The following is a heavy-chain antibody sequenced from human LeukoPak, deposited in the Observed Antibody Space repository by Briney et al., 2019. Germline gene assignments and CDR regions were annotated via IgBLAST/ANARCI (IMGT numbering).Heavy chain of an antibody. CDR2: INQDGGEK. D-gene: IGHD6-13*01. J-gene: IGHJ4*02. CDR3: ARDGIAAAGRKFDY. Sequence: GGSLRLSCAASGFTFSSYWMTWVRQAPGKGLEWVANINQDGGEKYYVDSVKGRFTISRDNAKNSLYLQMNSLRAEDTAVYYCARDGIAAAGRKFDYWGQGTLVTVSS. CDR1: GFTFSSYW. V-gene: IGHV3-7*01.